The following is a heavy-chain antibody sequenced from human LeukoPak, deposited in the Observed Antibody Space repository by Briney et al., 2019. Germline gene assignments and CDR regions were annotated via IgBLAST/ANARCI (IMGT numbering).Heavy chain of an antibody. Sequence: GGSLRLSCAASGFTFDDYAMHWVPQAPGKGLEGVSGISWNSGSIGYADSVKGRFTISRDNAKNSLYLQMNSLRAEDMALYYCAKGSSGWYWGGFDPWGQGTLVTVSS. CDR2: ISWNSGSI. CDR3: AKGSSGWYWGGFDP. V-gene: IGHV3-9*03. CDR1: GFTFDDYA. J-gene: IGHJ5*02. D-gene: IGHD6-19*01.